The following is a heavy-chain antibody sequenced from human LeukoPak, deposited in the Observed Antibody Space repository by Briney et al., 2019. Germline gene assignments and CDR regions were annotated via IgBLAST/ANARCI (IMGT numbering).Heavy chain of an antibody. D-gene: IGHD3-22*01. V-gene: IGHV5-51*01. CDR3: ASTYYYDSSGYYIGPFIL. J-gene: IGHJ4*02. CDR1: GYSFTSYW. CDR2: IYPGDSDT. Sequence: GESLKISCKGSGYSFTSYWIGWVRQMPGKGLEWMGIIYPGDSDTRYSPSFQGQVTISADKSISTAYLQWSSLKASDTAMYYCASTYYYDSSGYYIGPFILWGQGTLVTVSS.